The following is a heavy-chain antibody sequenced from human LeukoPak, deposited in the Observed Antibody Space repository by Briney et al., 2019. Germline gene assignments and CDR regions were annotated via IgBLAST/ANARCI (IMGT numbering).Heavy chain of an antibody. V-gene: IGHV1-18*01. CDR2: ISAYNGNT. Sequence: ASVKVSCKAFDYTFSNYGITWVRQAPGQGLEWMGWISAYNGNTNYAQKLQGRVTMTTDTSTSTAHMELRSLRSDDTAVYYCARDSKTHYDFWSGYYMLDYWAQGTLVTVSS. CDR1: DYTFSNYG. D-gene: IGHD3-3*01. J-gene: IGHJ4*02. CDR3: ARDSKTHYDFWSGYYMLDY.